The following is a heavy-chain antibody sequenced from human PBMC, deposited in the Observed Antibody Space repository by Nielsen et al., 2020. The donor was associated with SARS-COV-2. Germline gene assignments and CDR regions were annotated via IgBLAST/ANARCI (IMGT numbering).Heavy chain of an antibody. CDR1: GYTFTSYY. Sequence: ASVKVSCKASGYTFTSYYMHWVRQAPGQGLEWMGIISPSGGSTSYAQKFQGRVTMTRDTSTSTVYMELSSLRSEDTAVYYCAREASITIFGVVTDFIDWGQGTLVTVSS. V-gene: IGHV1-46*01. D-gene: IGHD3-3*01. CDR2: ISPSGGST. CDR3: AREASITIFGVVTDFID. J-gene: IGHJ4*02.